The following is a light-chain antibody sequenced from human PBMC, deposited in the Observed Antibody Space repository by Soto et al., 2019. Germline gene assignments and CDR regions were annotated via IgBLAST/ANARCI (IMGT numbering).Light chain of an antibody. Sequence: QSVLTQPASVSGSPGQSMTISCPGTSSDFGSYNLVSWYQQHPGKAPKLMIYEDSKRPSGVSNRFSGSKSGNTASLTISGLKAEDDADYYCCSYTGSSTYVFGTGTKLTVL. CDR2: EDS. J-gene: IGLJ1*01. CDR1: SSDFGSYNL. V-gene: IGLV2-23*01. CDR3: CSYTGSSTYV.